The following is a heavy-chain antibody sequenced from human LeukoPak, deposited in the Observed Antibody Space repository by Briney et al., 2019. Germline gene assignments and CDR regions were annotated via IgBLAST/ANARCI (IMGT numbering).Heavy chain of an antibody. CDR1: RFTFSSYG. CDR3: ARRAGDYSHPYDY. CDR2: ISHDGSNK. D-gene: IGHD3-22*01. V-gene: IGHV3-30*03. J-gene: IGHJ4*02. Sequence: GGSLRLSCAASRFTFSSYGMHWVRQAPGKGLEWVAVISHDGSNKYYGDSVKGRFTISRDNSKNTLYLQMNSLRAEDTAVYYCARRAGDYSHPYDYWGQGTLVTVSS.